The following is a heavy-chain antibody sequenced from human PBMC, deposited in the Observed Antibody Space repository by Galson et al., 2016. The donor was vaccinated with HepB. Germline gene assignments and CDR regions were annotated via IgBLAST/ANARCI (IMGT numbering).Heavy chain of an antibody. CDR3: VRALGRIDY. J-gene: IGHJ4*02. CDR2: AVTTGDT. V-gene: IGHV3-13*01. CDR1: GFTFSNYD. Sequence: SLRLSCATSGFTFSNYDMHWVRQATGKGLEWVSVAVTTGDTYYSSSVKGRFTISREDVTNSLFLQMNSLRVGDTAVYYCVRALGRIDYWGQGVLVTVSS.